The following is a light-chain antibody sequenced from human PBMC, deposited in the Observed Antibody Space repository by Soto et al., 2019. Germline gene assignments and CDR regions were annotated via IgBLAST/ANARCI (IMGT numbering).Light chain of an antibody. CDR2: LGS. J-gene: IGKJ1*01. CDR3: MQALQAPLT. Sequence: DIVMTQSPLSLHVTAGEPASISCRSSHSLLHSNGYNYLDWYLQKPGQSPQLLIYLGSNRASGVPDRFSGSGSGTDFTLKISRVEAEDVGLYYCMQALQAPLTFGQGTNVDI. CDR1: HSLLHSNGYNY. V-gene: IGKV2-28*01.